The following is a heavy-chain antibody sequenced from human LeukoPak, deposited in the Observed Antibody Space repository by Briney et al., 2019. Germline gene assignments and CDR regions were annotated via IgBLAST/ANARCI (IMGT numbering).Heavy chain of an antibody. D-gene: IGHD4-11*01. J-gene: IGHJ6*03. Sequence: PGRSLRLSCAASGFTFRNYGMHWVRQVPGKGLERVAVIWYDGSNKYYADSVKGRFTISRDNSKNTLYLQINSLRAEDTAVYYCATARDSNSNRGLYMDVWGKGTTVTVSS. CDR2: IWYDGSNK. V-gene: IGHV3-33*01. CDR3: ATARDSNSNRGLYMDV. CDR1: GFTFRNYG.